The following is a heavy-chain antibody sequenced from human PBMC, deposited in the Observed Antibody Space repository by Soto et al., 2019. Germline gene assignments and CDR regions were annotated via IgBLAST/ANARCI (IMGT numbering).Heavy chain of an antibody. Sequence: EVQLVESGGGLVQPGGSLRLSCAASGFTVSTKYMSWVRQAPGKGLEWGSVIYSGGSTFYADSVRGRFTISRDNSKHTVNLQMNSVSAEDTAVYYCARDPWAADYWGQGTLVTVSS. CDR1: GFTVSTKY. J-gene: IGHJ4*02. CDR3: ARDPWAADY. CDR2: IYSGGST. D-gene: IGHD3-16*01. V-gene: IGHV3-66*01.